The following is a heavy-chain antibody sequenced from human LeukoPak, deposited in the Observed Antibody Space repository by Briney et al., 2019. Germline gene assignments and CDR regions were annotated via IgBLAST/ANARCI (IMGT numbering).Heavy chain of an antibody. CDR2: ISDSSSLT. J-gene: IGHJ6*02. D-gene: IGHD3-10*01. CDR1: GLTFSRFG. Sequence: GGSLRLSCAASGLTFSRFGMNWVRQAPGQGLEWVSYISDSSSLTDYADSVKGRFTISRDNAKNSLSLQLNSLRDEDTAVYFCAQVIRGTYGLYVWGQGTTVTVSS. CDR3: AQVIRGTYGLYV. V-gene: IGHV3-48*02.